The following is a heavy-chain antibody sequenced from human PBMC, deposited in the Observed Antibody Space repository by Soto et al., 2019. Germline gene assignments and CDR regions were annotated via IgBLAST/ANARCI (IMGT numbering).Heavy chain of an antibody. V-gene: IGHV1-46*01. CDR2: INPSGGST. Sequence: ASVKVSCKASGYTFTGYYMHWVRQAPGQGLEWMGIINPSGGSTRYAQKFQGRVTMTRDTSTSTVYMELSSLRSEDTAVYYCARADILTPYFVWGQGTTVTVSS. D-gene: IGHD3-9*01. CDR3: ARADILTPYFV. CDR1: GYTFTGYY. J-gene: IGHJ6*02.